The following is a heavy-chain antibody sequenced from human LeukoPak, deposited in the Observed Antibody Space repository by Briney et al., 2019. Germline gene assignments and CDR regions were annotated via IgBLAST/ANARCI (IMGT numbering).Heavy chain of an antibody. J-gene: IGHJ4*02. Sequence: PGGSLGLSCAASGFTFSSYWMSWVRQAPGKGLEWVANIKQDGSEKYYVDSVKGRFTISRDNAKNSLYLQMNSLRAEDTAVYYCARVGSRRGSGGSCYKYWGQGTLVTVSS. D-gene: IGHD2-15*01. CDR2: IKQDGSEK. V-gene: IGHV3-7*01. CDR3: ARVGSRRGSGGSCYKY. CDR1: GFTFSSYW.